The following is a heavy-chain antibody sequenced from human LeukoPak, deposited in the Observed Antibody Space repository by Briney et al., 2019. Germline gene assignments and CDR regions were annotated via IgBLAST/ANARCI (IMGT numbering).Heavy chain of an antibody. CDR1: GDSVSSNSAA. CDR2: TYYRSKWYN. Sequence: SQTLSLTCAISGDSVSSNSAAWSWIRQSPSRGLEWPGRTYYRSKWYNDYAVSVKSRIIINPDTSKNQFSLQLNSVTPEDTAVYYCAKLGDSSTWGQGTLVTVSS. CDR3: AKLGDSST. V-gene: IGHV6-1*01. J-gene: IGHJ5*02. D-gene: IGHD6-19*01.